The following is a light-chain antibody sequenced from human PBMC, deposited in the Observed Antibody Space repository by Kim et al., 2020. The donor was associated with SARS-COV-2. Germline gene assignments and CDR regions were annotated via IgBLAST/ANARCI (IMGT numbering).Light chain of an antibody. CDR1: HSHIAAGYN. CDR3: QSYDSSLSGWV. J-gene: IGLJ3*02. V-gene: IGLV1-40*01. CDR2: GNN. Sequence: RVTISCPGSHSHIAAGYNVHWYQQLPGTAPTLLIFGNNNRPSGVPDRFSGSTSGTSASLAITGLQAEDEAYYFCQSYDSSLSGWVFGGGTKLTVL.